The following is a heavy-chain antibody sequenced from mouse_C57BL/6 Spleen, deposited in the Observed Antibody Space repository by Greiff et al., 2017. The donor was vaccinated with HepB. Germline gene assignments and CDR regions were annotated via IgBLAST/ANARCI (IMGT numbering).Heavy chain of an antibody. Sequence: EVKLVESGGGLVKPGGSLKLSCAASGFTFSDYGMHWVRQAPEKGLEWVAYISSGSSTIYYADTVKGRFTISRDNAKNTLFLQMTSLRSEDTAMYYCARLDYGSSYDYYAMDYWGQGTSVTVSS. CDR2: ISSGSSTI. V-gene: IGHV5-17*01. D-gene: IGHD1-1*01. CDR3: ARLDYGSSYDYYAMDY. J-gene: IGHJ4*01. CDR1: GFTFSDYG.